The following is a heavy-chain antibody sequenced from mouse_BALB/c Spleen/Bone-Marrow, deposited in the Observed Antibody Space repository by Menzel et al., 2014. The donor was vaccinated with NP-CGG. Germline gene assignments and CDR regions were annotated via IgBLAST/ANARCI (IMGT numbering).Heavy chain of an antibody. Sequence: EVNVVESGPELVKPGASVKISCKASGYSFTGYFMNWVKQSHGKSLEWIGRINPYNGDTFYNQKFKGKATLTVDKSSSTAQMELLSLTSEDSAVYYCGRSKYGNYDAMDYWGQGTSVTVSS. J-gene: IGHJ4*01. D-gene: IGHD2-10*02. CDR2: INPYNGDT. V-gene: IGHV1-37*01. CDR3: GRSKYGNYDAMDY. CDR1: GYSFTGYF.